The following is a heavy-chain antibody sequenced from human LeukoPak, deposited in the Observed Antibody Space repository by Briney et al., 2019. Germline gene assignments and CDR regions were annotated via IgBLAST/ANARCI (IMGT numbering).Heavy chain of an antibody. Sequence: SETLSLTCAVYGGSFSGYYWSWIRQPPGKGLEWIGEINHSGSTNYNPSLKSRVTISVDTSKNQFSLKLSPVTAADTAVYYCARDRYYDILTGYPHYYYMDVWGKGTTVTVSS. CDR2: INHSGST. J-gene: IGHJ6*03. CDR1: GGSFSGYY. CDR3: ARDRYYDILTGYPHYYYMDV. V-gene: IGHV4-34*01. D-gene: IGHD3-9*01.